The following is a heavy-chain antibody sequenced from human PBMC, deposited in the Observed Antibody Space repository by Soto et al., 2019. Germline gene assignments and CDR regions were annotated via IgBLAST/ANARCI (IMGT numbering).Heavy chain of an antibody. J-gene: IGHJ3*02. D-gene: IGHD6-19*01. CDR2: ISAYNGNT. V-gene: IGHV1-18*01. CDR1: CFTFSSYG. Sequence: GGPVEGSFQASCFTFSSYGFSWGRQAPGQGLEWMGWISAYNGNTNYAQKLQGRVTMTTDTSTSTAYMELRSLRSDDTAVYYCASETPSSGSHSGAFDIWGQGTMVTVS. CDR3: ASETPSSGSHSGAFDI.